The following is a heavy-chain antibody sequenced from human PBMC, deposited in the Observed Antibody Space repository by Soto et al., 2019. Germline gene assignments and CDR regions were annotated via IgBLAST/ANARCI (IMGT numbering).Heavy chain of an antibody. V-gene: IGHV3-74*01. J-gene: IGHJ5*02. CDR1: GFTFSSYW. Sequence: GGSLRLSCAASGFTFSSYWMHWVRQAPGKGLVWVSRINSDGSSTSYADSVKGRFTISRDNAKNTLYLQMNSLRAEDTALYYCAREGAVPAAMTSWFDPWGQGTLVTVSS. CDR3: AREGAVPAAMTSWFDP. CDR2: INSDGSST. D-gene: IGHD2-2*01.